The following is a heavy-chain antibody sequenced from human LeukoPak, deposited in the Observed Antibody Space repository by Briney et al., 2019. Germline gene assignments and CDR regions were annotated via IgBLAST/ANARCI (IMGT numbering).Heavy chain of an antibody. CDR3: ARALRYYSDSSGYAFDY. Sequence: ASVKVSCKASEGTFRSFAISWVRQAPGQGLEWMGGIIPIFRTANYAQKFQGRVTITADESTSTAYMELSSLRSEGTAVYYCARALRYYSDSSGYAFDYWGQGTLVTVSS. J-gene: IGHJ4*02. V-gene: IGHV1-69*13. D-gene: IGHD3-22*01. CDR2: IIPIFRTA. CDR1: EGTFRSFA.